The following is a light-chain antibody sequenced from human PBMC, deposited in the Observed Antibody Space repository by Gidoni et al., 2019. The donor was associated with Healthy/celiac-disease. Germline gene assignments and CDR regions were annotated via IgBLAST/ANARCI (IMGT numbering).Light chain of an antibody. V-gene: IGKV3-20*01. CDR3: QQYGSSPT. J-gene: IGKJ1*01. CDR1: QSVSSSY. CDR2: GAS. Sequence: EIVLTQSPGTLSLSPGERATLSCSASQSVSSSYLAWYQQKPGQAHRLLIYGASSRATGIPDRFSGSGSGTDFTLTISRLEPEDFAVYYCQQYGSSPTFXQXTKVEIK.